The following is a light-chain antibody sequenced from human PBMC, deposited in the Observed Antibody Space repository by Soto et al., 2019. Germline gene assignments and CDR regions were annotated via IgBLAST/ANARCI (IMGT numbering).Light chain of an antibody. CDR1: QSISSY. Sequence: DIQMTQSPSSLSASVGDRVTITCRASQSISSYLDWYQQKPGKAPKLLIYAASSLQSGVPSRFSSRAAGTDSTLTISSLQPEDFATYYWQQSYSTPRTFGQGTKVDIK. J-gene: IGKJ1*01. CDR3: QQSYSTPRT. V-gene: IGKV1-39*01. CDR2: AAS.